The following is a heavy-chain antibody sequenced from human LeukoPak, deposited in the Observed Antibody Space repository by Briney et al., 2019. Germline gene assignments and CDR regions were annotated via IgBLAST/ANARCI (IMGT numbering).Heavy chain of an antibody. CDR2: IYSGGST. D-gene: IGHD2-15*01. V-gene: IGHV3-53*01. Sequence: GGSLRLSCAASGFNVSSNYMSWVRQAPGKGLEWVSVIYSGGSTYYADSVKGRSTISRDHSKNTLYLQMNGLRAEDTAVYYCAKTHLGYCGGGSCQVDYWGQGTLVTVSS. J-gene: IGHJ4*02. CDR3: AKTHLGYCGGGSCQVDY. CDR1: GFNVSSNY.